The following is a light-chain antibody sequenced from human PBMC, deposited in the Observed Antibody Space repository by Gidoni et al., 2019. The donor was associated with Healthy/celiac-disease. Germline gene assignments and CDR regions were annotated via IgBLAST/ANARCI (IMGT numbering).Light chain of an antibody. Sequence: DIQMTQSPSTLSASVGDRVTITCRASQSISSWLVWYQQKPGKAPKLLIYKASSVESGVPSRFSGSGSGTEFTLTISSLQPDDFATYYCQQYNSYPLTFGQGTKLEIK. CDR1: QSISSW. J-gene: IGKJ2*01. V-gene: IGKV1-5*03. CDR3: QQYNSYPLT. CDR2: KAS.